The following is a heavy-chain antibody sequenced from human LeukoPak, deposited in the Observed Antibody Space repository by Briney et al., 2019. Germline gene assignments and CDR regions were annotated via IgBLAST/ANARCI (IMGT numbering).Heavy chain of an antibody. J-gene: IGHJ4*02. D-gene: IGHD1-7*01. CDR1: GGSISSSSYY. Sequence: SETLSLTCTVSGGSISSSSYYWGWIRQPPGKGLEWIGSIYYSGSTYYNPSLKSRVTISVDTSKNQFSLKLSSVTAADTAVYYCARQGITGTEALWWGQGTLVTVSS. V-gene: IGHV4-39*01. CDR2: IYYSGST. CDR3: ARQGITGTEALW.